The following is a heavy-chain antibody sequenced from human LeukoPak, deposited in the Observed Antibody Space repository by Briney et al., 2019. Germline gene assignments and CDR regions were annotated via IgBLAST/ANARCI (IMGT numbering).Heavy chain of an antibody. J-gene: IGHJ6*03. CDR2: ISGSGGST. CDR1: GFTFSSYG. D-gene: IGHD3-10*01. Sequence: GGSLRLSCAASGFTFSSYGMSWVRQAPGKGLEWVSAISGSGGSTYYADSVKGRFTISRDNSKNTLYLQMNSLRAEATPVYYCVRWYGGSGLENYYYYMDVWGKGTTVTISS. V-gene: IGHV3-23*01. CDR3: VRWYGGSGLENYYYYMDV.